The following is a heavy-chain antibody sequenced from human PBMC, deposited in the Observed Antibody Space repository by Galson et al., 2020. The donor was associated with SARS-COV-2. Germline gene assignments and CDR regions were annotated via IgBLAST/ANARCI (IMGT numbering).Heavy chain of an antibody. CDR2: ISYDGSNK. V-gene: IGHV3-30*04. Sequence: GLEWVAVISYDGSNKYYADSVKGRFTISRDNSKNTLYLQMNSLRAEDTAVYYCAREDSGYSYGLIDYWGQGTLVTVSS. J-gene: IGHJ4*02. D-gene: IGHD5-18*01. CDR3: AREDSGYSYGLIDY.